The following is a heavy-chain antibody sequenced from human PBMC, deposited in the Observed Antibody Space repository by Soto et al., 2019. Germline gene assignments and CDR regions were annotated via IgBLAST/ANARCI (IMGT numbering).Heavy chain of an antibody. CDR2: IYFTGIT. J-gene: IGHJ4*01. CDR3: ARVHVMVVAGSTFDY. V-gene: IGHV4-31*03. Sequence: SETLSLTCTVSSGSLSSGGYYWNWIRQHPVKGLEWIGYIYFTGITYSTPSLKSRVTLSVDTSKSQFSLELRSVTAADTAVYYCARVHVMVVAGSTFDYWGHGTLVTVSS. CDR1: SGSLSSGGYY. D-gene: IGHD6-19*01.